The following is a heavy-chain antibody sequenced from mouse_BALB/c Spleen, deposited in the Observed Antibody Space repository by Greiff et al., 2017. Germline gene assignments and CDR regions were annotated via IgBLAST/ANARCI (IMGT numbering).Heavy chain of an antibody. CDR2: IWAGGST. Sequence: QVQLKESGPGLVAPSQSLSITCTVSGFSLTSYGVHWVRQPPGKGLEWLGVIWAGGSTNYNSALMSRLSISKDNSKSQVFLKMNSLQTDDTAMYYCARHGGGYDEGAWFAYWGQGTLVTVSA. V-gene: IGHV2-9*02. CDR3: ARHGGGYDEGAWFAY. CDR1: GFSLTSYG. D-gene: IGHD2-2*01. J-gene: IGHJ3*01.